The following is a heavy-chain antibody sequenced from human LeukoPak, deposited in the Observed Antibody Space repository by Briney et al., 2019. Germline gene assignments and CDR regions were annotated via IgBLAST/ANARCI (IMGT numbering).Heavy chain of an antibody. V-gene: IGHV3-15*01. D-gene: IGHD6-19*01. CDR1: GFTFSSAW. CDR3: VRSSSGWPFDY. CDR2: IKSKTDGGTT. Sequence: PGGSLRLSCAASGFTFSSAWMSWVRQAPGKGLEWVGRIKSKTDGGTTDYAAPVKGRFTISRDDSKNTLYLQMNSLKTEDTAVYYCVRSSSGWPFDYWGQGTLVTVSS. J-gene: IGHJ4*02.